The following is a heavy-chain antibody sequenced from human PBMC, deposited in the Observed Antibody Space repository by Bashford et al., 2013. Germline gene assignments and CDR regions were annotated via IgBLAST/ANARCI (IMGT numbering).Heavy chain of an antibody. D-gene: IGHD3-9*01. CDR3: ARVRLVPFYFDF. J-gene: IGHJ4*01. V-gene: IGHV1-2*02. CDR1: GYTFTAYY. Sequence: ASVKVSCKASGYTFTAYYMHWVRQAPGQGLEWMGWINPNSGGTNYAQKFQGRVTMTRDTSITTAYMELSRLTSDDTALYYCARVRLVPFYFDFWGHGTLVTVSS. CDR2: INPNSGGT.